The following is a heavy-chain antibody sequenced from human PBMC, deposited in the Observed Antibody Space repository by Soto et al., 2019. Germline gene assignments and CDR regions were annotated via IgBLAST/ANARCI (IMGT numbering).Heavy chain of an antibody. CDR2: ISANDGGT. Sequence: QALLEQSGPEVKKPGDSVRISCWLYDSVFVTSVITWLRQAPGQGLEWMGWISANDGGTLSAMKFTARLIMSTDPKRNMAYLQLWDVTSGDAAVYFCARGGGGHLRPLETWGHGTPVTVSS. CDR3: ARGGGGHLRPLET. V-gene: IGHV1-18*01. CDR1: DSVFVTSV. D-gene: IGHD3-10*01. J-gene: IGHJ4*01.